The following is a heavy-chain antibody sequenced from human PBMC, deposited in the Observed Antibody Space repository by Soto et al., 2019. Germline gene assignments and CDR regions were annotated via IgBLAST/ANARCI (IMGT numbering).Heavy chain of an antibody. J-gene: IGHJ4*02. D-gene: IGHD6-13*01. CDR3: ARQTTYSGSWHDY. Sequence: ETLSPTCSLPGRSIINYYCNFIGQAAGKGRQWIGRIYSSGSINYNPSLKSRVTMSVDTSKNQFSLKLTSVTAADTAVYYCARQTTYSGSWHDYWGQGTLVTVSS. CDR2: IYSSGSI. CDR1: GRSIINYY. V-gene: IGHV4-4*07.